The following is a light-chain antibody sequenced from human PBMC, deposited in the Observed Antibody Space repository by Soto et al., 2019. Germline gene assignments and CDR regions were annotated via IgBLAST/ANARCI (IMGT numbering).Light chain of an antibody. CDR3: SSYAGSNNLV. Sequence: QSVLTQPPSASGSPGQSVTISCTGTSSDVVGYNYVSWYQQHPGKAPKLMIYEVSKRPSGVPDRFSGSKSGNTASLTVSGLQAEDEADYYCSSYAGSNNLVFGTGTKVTVL. V-gene: IGLV2-8*01. J-gene: IGLJ1*01. CDR1: SSDVVGYNY. CDR2: EVS.